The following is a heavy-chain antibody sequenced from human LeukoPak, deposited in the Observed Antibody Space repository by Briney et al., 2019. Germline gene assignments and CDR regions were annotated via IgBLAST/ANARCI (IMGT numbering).Heavy chain of an antibody. CDR2: IIPILGIA. CDR3: ARGYYYDSSGYFAFDY. D-gene: IGHD3-22*01. V-gene: IGHV1-69*04. J-gene: IGHJ4*02. Sequence: SVNLSCTASGGTFSSYAISWVRQPPGKGLEWIGGIIPILGIANYAQKFQGRVAITADKSTSTVYMELSSLRSEDTAVYYCARGYYYDSSGYFAFDYWGQGTLVTVSS. CDR1: GGTFSSYA.